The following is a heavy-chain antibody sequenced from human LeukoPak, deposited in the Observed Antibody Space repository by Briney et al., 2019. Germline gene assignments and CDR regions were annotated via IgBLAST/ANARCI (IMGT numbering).Heavy chain of an antibody. D-gene: IGHD3-3*01. CDR3: AKDRLRFLEWFDRNWFDP. J-gene: IGHJ5*02. Sequence: AGGSLRLSCAASGFTFDDYAMHWVRQAPGKGLEWVSGISWNSGSIGYADSVKGRFTISRDNAKNSLYLQMNSLRAEDTALYYCAKDRLRFLEWFDRNWFDPWGQGTLVTVSS. CDR1: GFTFDDYA. CDR2: ISWNSGSI. V-gene: IGHV3-9*01.